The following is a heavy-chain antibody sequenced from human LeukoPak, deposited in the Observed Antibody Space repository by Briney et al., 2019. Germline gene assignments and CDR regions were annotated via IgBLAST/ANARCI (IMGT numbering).Heavy chain of an antibody. V-gene: IGHV3-30*02. CDR2: IRYDGTNK. CDR1: GFTFSSYG. D-gene: IGHD1-1*01. CDR3: ATDPGTSNYYYYYMDV. Sequence: GGSLRHSCAASGFTFSSYGMHWVRQAPGKGLEWVAFIRYDGTNKYYADSVKGRFTISRDNSKNTLYLQMNSLRAEDTAVYYCATDPGTSNYYYYYMDVWGKGTTVTVSS. J-gene: IGHJ6*03.